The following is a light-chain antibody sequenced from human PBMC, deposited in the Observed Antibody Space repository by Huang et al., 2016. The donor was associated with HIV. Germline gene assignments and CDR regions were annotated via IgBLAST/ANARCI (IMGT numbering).Light chain of an antibody. CDR2: DAS. Sequence: EIVLTQSPATLSLSPGEGATLSCRASQSIGSYLAWYQQLPGQAPRLLIYDASVRATGIPARFSCRGSVTDFTLTISSLEPEDFAVYYCQQRNNWPPWTFGRGTKVELK. V-gene: IGKV3-11*01. CDR1: QSIGSY. J-gene: IGKJ1*01. CDR3: QQRNNWPPWT.